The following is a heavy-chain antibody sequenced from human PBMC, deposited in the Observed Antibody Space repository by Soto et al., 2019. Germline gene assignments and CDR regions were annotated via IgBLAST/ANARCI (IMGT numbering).Heavy chain of an antibody. V-gene: IGHV3-48*03. D-gene: IGHD6-13*01. CDR2: ISSSGSTI. J-gene: IGHJ6*02. Sequence: LLLACSASGSTFSSYEMNWVRQAPGKGLEWVSYISSSGSTIYYADSVKGRFTISRDNAKNSLYLQMNSLRAEDTAVYYCATGGIAARFRSLHYYYGMDLWGQGNTATDS. CDR1: GSTFSSYE. CDR3: ATGGIAARFRSLHYYYGMDL.